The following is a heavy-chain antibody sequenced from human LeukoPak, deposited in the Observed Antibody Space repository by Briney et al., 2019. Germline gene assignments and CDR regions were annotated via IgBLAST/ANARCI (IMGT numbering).Heavy chain of an antibody. CDR3: AKGGTMFYYGLDV. J-gene: IGHJ6*02. CDR1: GFTFNSYA. V-gene: IGHV3-23*01. CDR2: ISGSGDSA. D-gene: IGHD3-10*02. Sequence: GGSLRLSCAASGFTFNSYAMSWVRQAPGKGLEWVSVISGSGDSAYYADSVKGRFTISRDNSKNTMYLQMNSLRAEDTAVYYCAKGGTMFYYGLDVWGQGTTVTVFS.